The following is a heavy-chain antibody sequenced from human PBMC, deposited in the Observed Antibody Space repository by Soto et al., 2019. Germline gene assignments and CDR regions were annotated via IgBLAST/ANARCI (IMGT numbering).Heavy chain of an antibody. J-gene: IGHJ4*02. V-gene: IGHV3-66*01. Sequence: WGSLRLSCAASVFTVSTKYMSWVRQAPGKGLEWVSVIYSGGSTFYADSVRGRFTISRDNSKNTVNLQMNSLRAEDTAVYYCARDPWAADYWGQGTLVTVSS. CDR1: VFTVSTKY. CDR2: IYSGGST. D-gene: IGHD3-16*01. CDR3: ARDPWAADY.